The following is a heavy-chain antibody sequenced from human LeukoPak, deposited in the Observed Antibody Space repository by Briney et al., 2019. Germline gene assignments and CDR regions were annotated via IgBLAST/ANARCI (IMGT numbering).Heavy chain of an antibody. V-gene: IGHV4-38-2*01. D-gene: IGHD5-24*01. Sequence: PSETLSLTCAVSGYSISSGYYWGWIRQPPGKGLEWIGSIYHSGSTYYNPSLKSRVTISVGTSKNQFSLKLSSVTAADTAVYYCARREVAPGYFDYWGQGTLVTVSS. CDR3: ARREVAPGYFDY. CDR1: GYSISSGYY. CDR2: IYHSGST. J-gene: IGHJ4*02.